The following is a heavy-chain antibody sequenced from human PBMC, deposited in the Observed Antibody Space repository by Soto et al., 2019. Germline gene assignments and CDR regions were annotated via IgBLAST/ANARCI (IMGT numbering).Heavy chain of an antibody. V-gene: IGHV3-64*01. D-gene: IGHD6-6*01. Sequence: PGGSLRLSCAASGFTLSGYAMDWVRQAPGKGLEYVSGISSNGVGTYYANSVQGRFTISRDNSKNTVYLQMGSLRPEDLAVYFFSMRARPDFYYMHVCGKGTTVTVSS. CDR1: GFTLSGYA. CDR2: ISSNGVGT. J-gene: IGHJ6*03. CDR3: SMRARPDFYYMHV.